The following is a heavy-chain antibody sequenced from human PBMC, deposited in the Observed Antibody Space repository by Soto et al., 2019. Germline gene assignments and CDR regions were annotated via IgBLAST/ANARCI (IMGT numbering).Heavy chain of an antibody. D-gene: IGHD2-21*02. V-gene: IGHV3-30-3*01. CDR3: ARGRPLVVTALYYFDY. Sequence: GGSLRLSCAASGFTFSSYAMHWVRQAPGKGLEWVAVISYDGSNKYYADSVKGRFTISRDNSKNTLYLQMNSLRAEDTAVYYCARGRPLVVTALYYFDYWGQGTLVTASS. CDR2: ISYDGSNK. CDR1: GFTFSSYA. J-gene: IGHJ4*02.